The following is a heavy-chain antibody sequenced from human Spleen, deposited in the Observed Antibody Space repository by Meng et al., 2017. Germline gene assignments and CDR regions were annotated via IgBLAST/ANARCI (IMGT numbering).Heavy chain of an antibody. Sequence: SCKASGYSFSRQWIGWVRQAPGKGLEWVAAIKEDGSTKNYVDSVKGRFTISRDNAKNSLFLQMSSLRAEDTAVYYCSNVLVWGQGTLVTVSS. D-gene: IGHD2-8*02. V-gene: IGHV3-7*01. CDR3: SNVLV. CDR2: IKEDGSTK. CDR1: GYSFSRQW. J-gene: IGHJ4*02.